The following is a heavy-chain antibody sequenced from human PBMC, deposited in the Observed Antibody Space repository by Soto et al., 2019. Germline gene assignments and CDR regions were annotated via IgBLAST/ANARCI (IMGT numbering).Heavy chain of an antibody. CDR2: IYYSGST. Sequence: PSETLSLTCTVSGGSISSYYWSWIRQPPGKGLEWIGYIYYSGSTNYNPSLKSRVTISVDTSKNQFSLKLSSVTAADTAVYYCARDRYDFWSGPYFDCWGQGTLVTVSS. CDR1: GGSISSYY. CDR3: ARDRYDFWSGPYFDC. J-gene: IGHJ4*02. D-gene: IGHD3-3*01. V-gene: IGHV4-59*01.